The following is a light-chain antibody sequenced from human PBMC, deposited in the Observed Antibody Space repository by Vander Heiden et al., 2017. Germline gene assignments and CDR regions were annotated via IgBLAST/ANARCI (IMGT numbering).Light chain of an antibody. CDR1: QSNSSW. Sequence: DTQMTQSPSTLSASVGDRVTITCRASQSNSSWLGWYQQKPGKAPKLLIYKASSLESGVPSRFSGSGSGTEFTLTISSVQPDDFATYYCQQYKSYLWTFGQGTKVEIE. V-gene: IGKV1-5*03. J-gene: IGKJ1*01. CDR3: QQYKSYLWT. CDR2: KAS.